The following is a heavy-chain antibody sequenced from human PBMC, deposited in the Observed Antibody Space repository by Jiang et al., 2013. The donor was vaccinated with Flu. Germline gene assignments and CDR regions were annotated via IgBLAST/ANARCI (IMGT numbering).Heavy chain of an antibody. V-gene: IGHV1-69*01. CDR3: ARTGYCSSTSCFRWRAYARDFDY. D-gene: IGHD2-2*03. Sequence: GAEVKKPGSSVKVSCKASGGTFSSYAISWVRQAPGQGLEWMGGIIPIFGTANYAQKFQGRVTITADESTSTAYMELSSLRSEDTAVYYCARTGYCSSTSCFRWRAYARDFDYWGQGTLVTVSS. CDR2: IIPIFGTA. CDR1: GGTFSSYA. J-gene: IGHJ4*02.